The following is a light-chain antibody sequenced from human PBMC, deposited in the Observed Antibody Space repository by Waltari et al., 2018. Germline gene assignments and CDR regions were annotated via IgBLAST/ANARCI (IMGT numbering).Light chain of an antibody. Sequence: QSALTQPASVSGSPGQSITISCTGTSSDVGSYNLVSWYQQHPGKAPKRMIYEVSKRPSGVSNRFSGSKSGNTASLTISGLQAEDEADHYCCSYAGSSTFYVFGTGTKVTVL. J-gene: IGLJ1*01. CDR2: EVS. CDR3: CSYAGSSTFYV. V-gene: IGLV2-23*02. CDR1: SSDVGSYNL.